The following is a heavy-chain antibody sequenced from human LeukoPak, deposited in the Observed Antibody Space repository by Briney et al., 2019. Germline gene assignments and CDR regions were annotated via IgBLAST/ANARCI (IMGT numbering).Heavy chain of an antibody. V-gene: IGHV4-39*07. Sequence: SETLSLTCTVSGVSISSSSYYWGWIRQPPGKGLEWIGNIYYSGSTYYNPSLKSRVTISVDTSKNQFSLKLSSVTAADTAVYYCARGRVEINSSSWYTKTTAYYYYYMDVWGKGTTVTVSS. CDR3: ARGRVEINSSSWYTKTTAYYYYYMDV. J-gene: IGHJ6*03. CDR1: GVSISSSSYY. CDR2: IYYSGST. D-gene: IGHD6-13*01.